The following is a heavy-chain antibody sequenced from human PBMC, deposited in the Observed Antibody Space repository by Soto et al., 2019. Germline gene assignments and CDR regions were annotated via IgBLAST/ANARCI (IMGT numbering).Heavy chain of an antibody. Sequence: GGSLRLSCTASGFTFGDYAMSWFRQAPGKGLEWVGFIRSKAYGGTTEYAASVKGRFTISRDDSKSIAYLQMNSLKTEDTAVYYCTSGYSSSWRNYYGMDVWGQGTTVTVSS. CDR1: GFTFGDYA. J-gene: IGHJ6*02. CDR3: TSGYSSSWRNYYGMDV. V-gene: IGHV3-49*03. D-gene: IGHD6-13*01. CDR2: IRSKAYGGTT.